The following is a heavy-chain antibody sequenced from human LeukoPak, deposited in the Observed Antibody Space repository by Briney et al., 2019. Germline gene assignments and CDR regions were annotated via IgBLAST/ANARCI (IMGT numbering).Heavy chain of an antibody. Sequence: GASVKVSCRASGYTFTSYDINWVRQATGQGLEWMGWMNPNSGNTGYAQKFQGRVTMTRNTSISTAYMELSSLRSEDTAVYYCARVSHRSRDGYNWPFWGQGTLVTVSS. V-gene: IGHV1-8*01. CDR3: ARVSHRSRDGYNWPF. D-gene: IGHD5-24*01. CDR1: GYTFTSYD. CDR2: MNPNSGNT. J-gene: IGHJ4*02.